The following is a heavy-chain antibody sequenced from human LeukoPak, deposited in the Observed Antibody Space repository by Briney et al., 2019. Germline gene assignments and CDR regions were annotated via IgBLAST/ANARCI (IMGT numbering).Heavy chain of an antibody. CDR3: ARSYRGGSGYPENPAYDY. CDR1: GGSISGYY. V-gene: IGHV4-59*01. CDR2: IYYSGSI. J-gene: IGHJ4*02. Sequence: SETLSLTCTVSGGSISGYYWSWIRQPPGKGLEWIGYIYYSGSINYNPSPKSRVTISVDTSKNQFSLKLSSVTAADTAVYYCARSYRGGSGYPENPAYDYWGQGTLVTVSS. D-gene: IGHD3-22*01.